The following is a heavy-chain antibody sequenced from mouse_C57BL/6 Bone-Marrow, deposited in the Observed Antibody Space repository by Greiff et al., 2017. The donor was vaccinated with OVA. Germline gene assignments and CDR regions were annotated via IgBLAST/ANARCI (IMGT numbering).Heavy chain of an antibody. CDR2: IDPSDSYT. CDR1: GYTFTSYW. J-gene: IGHJ2*01. CDR3: ARGGSTTVVATDY. V-gene: IGHV1-69*01. D-gene: IGHD1-1*01. Sequence: QVQLQQPGAELVMPGASVKLSCKASGYTFTSYWMHWVKQRPGQGLEWIGEIDPSDSYTNYNQKFKGKSTLTVDKSSSTAYMQLSSLTSEDSAVYYCARGGSTTVVATDYWGQGTTLTVSS.